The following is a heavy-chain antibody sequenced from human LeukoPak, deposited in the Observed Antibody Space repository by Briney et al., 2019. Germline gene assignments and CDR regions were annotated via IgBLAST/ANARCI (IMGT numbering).Heavy chain of an antibody. Sequence: GGSLRLSCAASGFTFSSYSMNWVRQPPGKGMDLVSSISSSSYIYYADSVKGRFTISRDNDKNSLYLQMNSLRAEDTAVYYCARDAIAVAGNYYYYGMDVWGQGTTVTVSS. D-gene: IGHD6-19*01. CDR1: GFTFSSYS. CDR3: ARDAIAVAGNYYYYGMDV. J-gene: IGHJ6*02. V-gene: IGHV3-21*01. CDR2: ISSSSYI.